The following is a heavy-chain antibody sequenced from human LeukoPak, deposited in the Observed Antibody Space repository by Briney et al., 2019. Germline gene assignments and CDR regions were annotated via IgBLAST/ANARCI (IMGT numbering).Heavy chain of an antibody. CDR2: ISDSGGSI. D-gene: IGHD4-17*01. CDR1: GFTFSSYA. J-gene: IGHJ4*02. CDR3: AKYGTYGDYPFDY. V-gene: IGHV3-23*01. Sequence: GGSLRLSCAASGFTFSSYAIAWVRQAPGKGLEWVSGISDSGGSIHYADSVEGRFTISRDNSKNTLYLQMHSLRAEDTAVYYCAKYGTYGDYPFDYWGQGTLVTVSS.